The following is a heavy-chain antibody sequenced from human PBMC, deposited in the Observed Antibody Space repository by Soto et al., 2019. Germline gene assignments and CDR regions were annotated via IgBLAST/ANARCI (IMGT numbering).Heavy chain of an antibody. J-gene: IGHJ6*02. V-gene: IGHV1-69*12. Sequence: QVQLVQSGAEVKKPGSSVKVSCKASGGTFSSYAISWVRQAPGQGLEWMGGIIPIFGTANYAQKFQGRVTIPADESTSTAYMELSSLRSEDTAVYYCARDPCSLPPGPPAGYYYYGMDVWGQGTTVTVSS. CDR3: ARDPCSLPPGPPAGYYYYGMDV. CDR2: IIPIFGTA. CDR1: GGTFSSYA. D-gene: IGHD3-10*02.